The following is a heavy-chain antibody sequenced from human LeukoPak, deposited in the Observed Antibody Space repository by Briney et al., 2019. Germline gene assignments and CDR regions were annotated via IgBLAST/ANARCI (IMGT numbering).Heavy chain of an antibody. Sequence: SETLSLTCTVSGGSISSGDYYWRWIRQPPGKGLEWIGYIYYSGSTYYHPSLKSRVTISVDTSKNQFSLKLSSVTAADTAVYYCARDEEGYYDSSGYYPDWGQGTLVTVSS. V-gene: IGHV4-30-4*01. CDR3: ARDEEGYYDSSGYYPD. J-gene: IGHJ4*02. D-gene: IGHD3-22*01. CDR2: IYYSGST. CDR1: GGSISSGDYY.